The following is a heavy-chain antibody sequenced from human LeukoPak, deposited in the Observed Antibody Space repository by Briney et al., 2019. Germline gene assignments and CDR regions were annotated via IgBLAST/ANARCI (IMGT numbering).Heavy chain of an antibody. CDR2: ISSSSSTI. Sequence: HTGGSLRLSCAASGFTFSSYSMNWVRQAPGKGLEWVSYISSSSSTIYYADSVKGRFTISRDNAKNSLYLQMNSLRAEDTAVYYCARDPRGEYCTNGVCSKTTPQIFQHWGQGTLVTVSS. CDR3: ARDPRGEYCTNGVCSKTTPQIFQH. D-gene: IGHD2-8*01. CDR1: GFTFSSYS. J-gene: IGHJ1*01. V-gene: IGHV3-48*01.